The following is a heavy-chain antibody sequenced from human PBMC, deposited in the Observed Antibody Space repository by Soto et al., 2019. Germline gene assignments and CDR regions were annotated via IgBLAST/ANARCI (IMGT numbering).Heavy chain of an antibody. Sequence: SGPTLVNPTQTLTLTCTFSGFSLNTSGMCVSWIRQPPGKALEWLALIDWDDDKYYSTSLKTRLTISKDTSKNQVVVTMTNMEPVDTATYFCARTLGIRAAPNLGSIDYRGQGILVTVSS. CDR1: GFSLNTSGMC. CDR2: IDWDDDK. V-gene: IGHV2-70*01. D-gene: IGHD6-13*01. CDR3: ARTLGIRAAPNLGSIDY. J-gene: IGHJ4*02.